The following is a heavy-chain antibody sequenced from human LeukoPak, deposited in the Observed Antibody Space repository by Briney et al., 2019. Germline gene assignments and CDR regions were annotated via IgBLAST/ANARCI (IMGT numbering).Heavy chain of an antibody. V-gene: IGHV3-30*02. J-gene: IGHJ3*02. CDR2: IRYDGRNK. D-gene: IGHD4-17*01. CDR1: GFTFSSYG. CDR3: AKDLCFVYGDYGSCFAFDI. Sequence: GGSLRLSCAASGFTFSSYGMHWVRQAPGKGLVWVAYIRYDGRNKYYADAVKGRFTISRDNSKNTLYLQMNRLRAEDTAVYYCAKDLCFVYGDYGSCFAFDICGQGTMGTVSS.